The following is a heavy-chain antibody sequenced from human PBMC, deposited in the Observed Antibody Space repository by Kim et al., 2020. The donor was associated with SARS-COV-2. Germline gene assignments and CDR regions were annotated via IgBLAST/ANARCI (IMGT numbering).Heavy chain of an antibody. CDR2: ISASNDNI. CDR3: ARDYYESSGYYY. D-gene: IGHD3-22*01. J-gene: IGHJ6*01. Sequence: ASVKVSCKASCYTFSRFGISWVRQAPGQGLDWMGWISASNDNIKYAEKFQGRVTMTTDTSANTAYMELRTLRSDDTAVYYCARDYYESSGYYY. V-gene: IGHV1-18*01. CDR1: CYTFSRFG.